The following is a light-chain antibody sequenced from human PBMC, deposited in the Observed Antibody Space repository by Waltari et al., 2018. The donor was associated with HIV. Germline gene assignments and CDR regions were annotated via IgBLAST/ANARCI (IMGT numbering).Light chain of an antibody. J-gene: IGLJ1*01. CDR1: RYNVGSGV. CDR3: ATWDNSLHGYV. V-gene: IGLV1-44*01. CDR2: NDN. Sequence: QSVLTQLPSASGTPGQRVTISCSGSRYNVGSGVVSWYQQLPGTAPKLLIYNDNDRPSGVPDRFSGSKSGTSASLVISGLQSVDDGDYYCATWDNSLHGYVFGSGTKVTVL.